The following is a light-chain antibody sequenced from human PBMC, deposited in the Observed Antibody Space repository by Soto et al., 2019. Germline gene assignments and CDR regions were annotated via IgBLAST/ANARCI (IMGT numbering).Light chain of an antibody. Sequence: QAVVTQAPSLTVSPGGTVTLTCGSSTGAVTSGHYPYWFHQKPGKAPKTLIYDAFYKHSWTPARFSGSLLGGKAALTLSGAQHEEAAYYCSLLSYSDVRMFGGGTKLTVL. CDR2: DAF. CDR1: TGAVTSGHY. CDR3: LLSYSDVRM. V-gene: IGLV7-46*01. J-gene: IGLJ3*02.